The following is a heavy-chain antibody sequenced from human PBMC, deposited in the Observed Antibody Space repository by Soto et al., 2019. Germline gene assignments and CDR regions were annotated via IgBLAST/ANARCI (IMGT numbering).Heavy chain of an antibody. J-gene: IGHJ3*02. CDR1: GFTFSSYG. Sequence: QVQLVESGGGVVQPGWSLRLSCAASGFTFSSYGMHWVRQAPGKGLEWVAVIWYDGSNKYYADSVKGRFTISRDNSKNTLYLQMNSLRAEDTAVYSCARDLFMVTTAGDAFDIWGQGTMVTVSS. CDR2: IWYDGSNK. V-gene: IGHV3-33*01. CDR3: ARDLFMVTTAGDAFDI. D-gene: IGHD2-21*02.